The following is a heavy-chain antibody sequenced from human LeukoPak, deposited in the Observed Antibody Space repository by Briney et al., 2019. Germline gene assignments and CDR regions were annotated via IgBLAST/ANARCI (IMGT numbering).Heavy chain of an antibody. D-gene: IGHD5-18*01. CDR2: IHSSSIYI. Sequence: GGSLRLSCAASGFIFSTYWMTWVRQAPERGLEWVSSIHSSSIYIYYTDSVKGRFIISRDNAKNSLYLQMSSLRAEDTAVYYCVRFLGPGGNSYASGYWGQGTLVTVSS. V-gene: IGHV3-21*01. CDR1: GFIFSTYW. J-gene: IGHJ4*02. CDR3: VRFLGPGGNSYASGY.